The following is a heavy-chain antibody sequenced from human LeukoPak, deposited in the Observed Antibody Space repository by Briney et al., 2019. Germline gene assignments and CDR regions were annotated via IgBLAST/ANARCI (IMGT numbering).Heavy chain of an antibody. Sequence: GGSLRLSCAASGFTFRSYAMSCVRGSPGEGREWVSAISGSGGSTYYAAFVKGRFTISRDNSKNTLYLQMNSLRAEDTAVYYCFEQWLPRDWGQGTLVTVSS. CDR3: FEQWLPRD. D-gene: IGHD6-19*01. J-gene: IGHJ4*02. CDR2: ISGSGGST. CDR1: GFTFRSYA. V-gene: IGHV3-23*01.